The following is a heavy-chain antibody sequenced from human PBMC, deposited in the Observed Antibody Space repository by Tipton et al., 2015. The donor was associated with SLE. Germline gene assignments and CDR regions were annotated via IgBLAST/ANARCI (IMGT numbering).Heavy chain of an antibody. D-gene: IGHD6-13*01. V-gene: IGHV4-39*01. CDR3: ARYSGSWYGWFDP. J-gene: IGHJ5*02. CDR1: GASISTHDYY. CDR2: INHSGST. Sequence: TLSLTCTVSGASISTHDYYWGWIRRPPGKGLEWIGEINHSGSTYYNPSLKSRVTISVDTSKNQFSLKLSSVTAADTAVYYCARYSGSWYGWFDPWGQGTLVTVSS.